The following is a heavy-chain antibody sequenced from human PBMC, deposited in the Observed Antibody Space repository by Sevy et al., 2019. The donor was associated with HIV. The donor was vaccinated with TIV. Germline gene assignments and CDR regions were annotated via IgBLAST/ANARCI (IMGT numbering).Heavy chain of an antibody. CDR2: IYYSGST. CDR1: GSSMNIYY. Sequence: SESLSLTCSVSGSSMNIYYWSWIRQPPGKGLEWIGFIYYSGSTNYNPSLKSRVTISVDTSKNQFSLKLSSVTAADTAVYYCARVGFNWNDVDYWGQGILVTVSS. J-gene: IGHJ4*02. CDR3: ARVGFNWNDVDY. D-gene: IGHD1-20*01. V-gene: IGHV4-59*01.